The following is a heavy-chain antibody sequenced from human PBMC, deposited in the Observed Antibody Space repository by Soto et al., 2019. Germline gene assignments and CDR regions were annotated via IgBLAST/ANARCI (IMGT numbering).Heavy chain of an antibody. D-gene: IGHD2-2*02. CDR1: GGTFSSYA. CDR2: IIPIFGTA. V-gene: IGHV1-69*13. J-gene: IGHJ6*02. CDR3: ARARGDIVVVPAAIFHYYYGMDV. Sequence: SVKVSCKASGGTFSSYAISWVRQAPGQGLEWMGGIIPIFGTANYAQKFQGRVTLTADESTSTAYMELSSLRSEDTAVYYCARARGDIVVVPAAIFHYYYGMDVWGQGTTVTVSS.